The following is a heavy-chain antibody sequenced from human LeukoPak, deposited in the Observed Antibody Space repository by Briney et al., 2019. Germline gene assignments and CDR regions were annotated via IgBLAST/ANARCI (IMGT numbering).Heavy chain of an antibody. CDR2: INHSGGT. V-gene: IGHV4-39*07. Sequence: PSETLSLTCTVSGGSISSGGYYWTWIRQPPGKGLEWIGEINHSGGTNYNPSLKSRVAISVDTSKNQFSLKLSSVTAADTAVYYCARGHPLLDYWGQGTLVTVSS. J-gene: IGHJ4*02. D-gene: IGHD2-21*02. CDR1: GGSISSGGYY. CDR3: ARGHPLLDY.